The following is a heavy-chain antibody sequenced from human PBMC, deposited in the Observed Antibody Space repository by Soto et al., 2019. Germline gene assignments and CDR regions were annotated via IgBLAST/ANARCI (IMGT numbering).Heavy chain of an antibody. J-gene: IGHJ6*02. CDR3: ARESTMIVVVTLYYGMDV. D-gene: IGHD3-22*01. CDR2: ISYDGSNK. Sequence: QVQLVESGGGVVQSGRSLRLSCAASGFTFSSYAMHWVLQAPGKGLEWVAVISYDGSNKYYADSVKGRFTISRDNSKNTLYLQMNSLRAADTALYYCARESTMIVVVTLYYGMDVWGQGTKFTVSS. V-gene: IGHV3-30-3*01. CDR1: GFTFSSYA.